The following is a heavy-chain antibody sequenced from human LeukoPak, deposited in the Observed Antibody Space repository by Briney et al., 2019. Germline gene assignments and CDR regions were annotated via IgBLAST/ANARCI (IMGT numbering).Heavy chain of an antibody. D-gene: IGHD3-10*01. CDR3: ARGRRLRGVTSRPIYYYYYMDV. Sequence: ASVKVSCKASGYTFNTFDINWVRQATGQGPEWMGWVNPYSDKTVYAPKFQGRVSISSNNSINTAYMEFSGLKSDETAVYFCARGRRLRGVTSRPIYYYYYMDVWGGGTTVTVSS. V-gene: IGHV1-8*03. CDR1: GYTFNTFD. J-gene: IGHJ6*03. CDR2: VNPYSDKT.